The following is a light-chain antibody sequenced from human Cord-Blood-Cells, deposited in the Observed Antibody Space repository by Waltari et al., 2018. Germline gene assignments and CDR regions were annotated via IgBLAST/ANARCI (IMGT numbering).Light chain of an antibody. V-gene: IGLV1-40*01. CDR2: GNS. Sequence: QSVLTQPPSVSGAPGQRVTISCTGSSSHIGAGSAVTRYPQLPGTAPKLLIYGNSNRPSGVPDRFSGSKSGTSASLAITGLQAEDEADYYCQSYDSSLSGWVFGGGTKLTVL. CDR1: SSHIGAGSA. CDR3: QSYDSSLSGWV. J-gene: IGLJ3*02.